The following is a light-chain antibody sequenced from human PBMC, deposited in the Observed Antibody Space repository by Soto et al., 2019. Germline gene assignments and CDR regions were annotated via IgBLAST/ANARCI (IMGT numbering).Light chain of an antibody. Sequence: EIVLTQSPGTLSVSPGERANLSCRASQSVSTNLAWFQQKPGQAPRLLIYGASTRATGIPARFSGSGSGTEFTLTITSLQSEDLAVYYCQQSNNWPYTFGQGTKLEV. CDR2: GAS. CDR3: QQSNNWPYT. J-gene: IGKJ2*01. CDR1: QSVSTN. V-gene: IGKV3-15*01.